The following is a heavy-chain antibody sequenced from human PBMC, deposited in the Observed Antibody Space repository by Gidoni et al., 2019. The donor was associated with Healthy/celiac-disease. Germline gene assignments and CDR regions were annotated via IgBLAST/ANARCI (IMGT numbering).Heavy chain of an antibody. CDR3: ARGQGYIWGSYRYKSYFDY. CDR2: IWYDGSNK. J-gene: IGHJ4*02. D-gene: IGHD3-16*02. Sequence: QVQLVESGGGVVQPGRSLRLSCAASGFTFSRYGMHWVRQAPGKGLARVAVIWYDGSNKYYADSVKGRFTISRDNSKNTLYLQMNSLRAEDTAVYYCARGQGYIWGSYRYKSYFDYWGQGTLVTVSS. CDR1: GFTFSRYG. V-gene: IGHV3-33*01.